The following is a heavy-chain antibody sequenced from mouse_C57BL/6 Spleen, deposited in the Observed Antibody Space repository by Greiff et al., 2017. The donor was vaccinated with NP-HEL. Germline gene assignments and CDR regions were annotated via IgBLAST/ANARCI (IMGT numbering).Heavy chain of an antibody. V-gene: IGHV2-5*01. Sequence: VQLQQSGPGLVQPSQSLSITCTVSGFSLTSYGVHWVRQSPGKGLEWLGVIWRGGSTDYNAAFMSRLSITKDNSKSQVFFKMNSLQADDTAIYYCAKPHYDYGNYYAMDYWGQGTSVTVSS. CDR3: AKPHYDYGNYYAMDY. J-gene: IGHJ4*01. CDR2: IWRGGST. D-gene: IGHD2-4*01. CDR1: GFSLTSYG.